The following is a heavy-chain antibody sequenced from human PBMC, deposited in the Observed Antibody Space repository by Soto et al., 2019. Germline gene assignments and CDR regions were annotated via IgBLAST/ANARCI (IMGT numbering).Heavy chain of an antibody. CDR1: GGTFSSYS. D-gene: IGHD3-9*01. V-gene: IGHV1-69*06. CDR3: ARGQDYDILTGCNWFDP. Sequence: GASVKVSCKASGGTFSSYSISWVRQAPGQGLEWMGGIIPIFGTANYAQKFQGRVTITADKSTSTAYMELSSLRSEDTAVYYCARGQDYDILTGCNWFDPWGQGTLVTVSS. J-gene: IGHJ5*02. CDR2: IIPIFGTA.